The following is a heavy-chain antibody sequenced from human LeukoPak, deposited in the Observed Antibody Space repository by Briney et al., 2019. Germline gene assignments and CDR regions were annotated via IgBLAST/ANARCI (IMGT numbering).Heavy chain of an antibody. Sequence: SVKVSCKASGYTFTSYGISWVRQAPGQGLEWMGGIIPIFGTANHAQKFQGRVTITADESTSTAYMELSSLRSEDTAVYYCARVRRGGTDAFDIWGQGTMVTVSS. CDR3: ARVRRGGTDAFDI. D-gene: IGHD1-26*01. CDR1: GYTFTSYG. J-gene: IGHJ3*02. CDR2: IIPIFGTA. V-gene: IGHV1-69*13.